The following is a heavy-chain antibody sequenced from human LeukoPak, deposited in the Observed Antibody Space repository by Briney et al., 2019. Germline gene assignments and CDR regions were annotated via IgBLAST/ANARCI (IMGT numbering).Heavy chain of an antibody. V-gene: IGHV3-23*01. CDR2: ISGSGGGT. CDR3: AKQSAGSAAWYSLHYDF. CDR1: GFTFISYA. D-gene: IGHD6-13*01. Sequence: PGGSLRLSCAASGFTFISYAMIWVRQAPGKGLEWVSTISGSGGGTYYADSVKGRFTISRDNSKNTLYLQMNGLRAEDTAVYFCAKQSAGSAAWYSLHYDFWGQGTLVTVSS. J-gene: IGHJ4*02.